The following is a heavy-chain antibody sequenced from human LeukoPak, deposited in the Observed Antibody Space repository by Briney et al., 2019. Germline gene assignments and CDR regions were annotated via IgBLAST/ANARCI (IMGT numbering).Heavy chain of an antibody. CDR3: AKDGTGTPVYYHMDV. J-gene: IGHJ6*03. D-gene: IGHD1-7*01. CDR1: GFKFDDYG. CDR2: ITWNSGTI. Sequence: PGRSLRLSCAASGFKFDDYGMHWVRQAPGKGLEWVSGITWNSGTIGYADSVKGRFTISRDNAKNSLYLQMNSLRAEDTALYYCAKDGTGTPVYYHMDVWGKGIMVTVSS. V-gene: IGHV3-9*01.